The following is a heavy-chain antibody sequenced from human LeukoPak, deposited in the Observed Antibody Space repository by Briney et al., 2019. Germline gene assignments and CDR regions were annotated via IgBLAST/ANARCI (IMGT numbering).Heavy chain of an antibody. D-gene: IGHD3-10*01. Sequence: SETLSLTCTVSGGSISSYYWSWIRQPPGKGLEWIGYIYYSGSTNYNPSLKSRVTISVDTSKNQFSLKLSSVTAADTAVYYCAREGGYYYGSGSPWYFDLWGRGTLVTVSS. J-gene: IGHJ2*01. V-gene: IGHV4-59*12. CDR2: IYYSGST. CDR1: GGSISSYY. CDR3: AREGGYYYGSGSPWYFDL.